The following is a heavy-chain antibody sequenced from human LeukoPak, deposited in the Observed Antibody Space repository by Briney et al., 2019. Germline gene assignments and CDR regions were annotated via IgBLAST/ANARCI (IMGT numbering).Heavy chain of an antibody. CDR1: GFTFSSYE. V-gene: IGHV3-48*03. Sequence: GGSLRLSCAASGFTFSSYEMNWVRQAPGKGLEWVSYISSSGSTIYYADSVKGRFTISRDNAKNSLYLQMNSLRAEDTAVYYCARDLKIFGVVIARGYFDYWGQGTLVTVSS. D-gene: IGHD3-3*01. CDR3: ARDLKIFGVVIARGYFDY. CDR2: ISSSGSTI. J-gene: IGHJ4*02.